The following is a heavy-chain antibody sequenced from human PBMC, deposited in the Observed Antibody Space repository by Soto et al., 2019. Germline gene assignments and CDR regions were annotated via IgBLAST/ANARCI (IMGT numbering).Heavy chain of an antibody. J-gene: IGHJ4*02. D-gene: IGHD2-15*01. Sequence: EVQLVESGGDLVQPGGSLRLSCAPSGFTFSNYWMAWVRQAPGKGLEWVAHIKVDGSEKYDVDSVKGRFTISRDNAKNSLSREMNRRRADDTAVYYCVRDRGYCSGGMCYSVFDYWGQGTLVTVSS. CDR2: IKVDGSEK. V-gene: IGHV3-7*01. CDR1: GFTFSNYW. CDR3: VRDRGYCSGGMCYSVFDY.